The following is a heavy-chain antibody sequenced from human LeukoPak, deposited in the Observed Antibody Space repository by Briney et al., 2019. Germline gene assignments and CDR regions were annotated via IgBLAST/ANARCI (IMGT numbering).Heavy chain of an antibody. CDR3: AKPYYYGSRSYMDY. V-gene: IGHV3-30*18. CDR2: ISYDGSNT. Sequence: PGRSLRLSCAASGFTFSSYGMHWVRQAPGKGLEWVAVISYDGSNTYYADSVKGRFTISRDNSKSMLYLQMNSLRAEDTAVYYCAKPYYYGSRSYMDYWGQGTLVTVSS. CDR1: GFTFSSYG. D-gene: IGHD3-10*01. J-gene: IGHJ4*02.